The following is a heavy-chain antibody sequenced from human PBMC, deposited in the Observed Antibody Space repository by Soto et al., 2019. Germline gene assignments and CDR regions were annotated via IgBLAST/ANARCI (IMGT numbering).Heavy chain of an antibody. CDR2: IYHSGST. D-gene: IGHD1-26*01. CDR3: ASSGWELPMDGYYFDY. CDR1: GGSISSSNW. V-gene: IGHV4-4*02. J-gene: IGHJ4*02. Sequence: SETLSLTCAVSGGSISSSNWWSWVRQPPGKGLEWIGEIYHSGSTNYNPSLKSRVTISVDKSKNQFSLKLSSVTTADTAVYYCASSGWELPMDGYYFDYWGQGTLVTVSS.